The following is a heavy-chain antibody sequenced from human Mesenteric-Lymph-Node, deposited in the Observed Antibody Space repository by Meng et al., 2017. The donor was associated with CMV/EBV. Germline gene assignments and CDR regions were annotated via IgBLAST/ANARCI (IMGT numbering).Heavy chain of an antibody. CDR3: AKDRWGVPAAIGLVLKYYYYGMDV. V-gene: IGHV3-30*02. Sequence: MHWVRQAPGKGLEWVAFIRYDGSNKYYADSVKGRFTISRDNSKNTLYLQMNSLRAEDTAVYYCAKDRWGVPAAIGLVLKYYYYGMDVWGQGTTVTVSS. D-gene: IGHD2-2*02. CDR2: IRYDGSNK. J-gene: IGHJ6*02.